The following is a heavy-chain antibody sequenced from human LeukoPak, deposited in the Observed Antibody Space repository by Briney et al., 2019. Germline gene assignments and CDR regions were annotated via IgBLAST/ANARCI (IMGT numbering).Heavy chain of an antibody. Sequence: KPSETLSLTCTVPGGSISRYYWSWIRQPPRKGLEWVGYIYYSGSTNCNPSLKSRVTISVDSSKNQFSLKLSSVTAADTAVYYCARDSVAVAGDRAFDIWGHGTMVTVSS. CDR3: ARDSVAVAGDRAFDI. J-gene: IGHJ3*02. V-gene: IGHV4-59*01. CDR2: IYYSGST. D-gene: IGHD2-15*01. CDR1: GGSISRYY.